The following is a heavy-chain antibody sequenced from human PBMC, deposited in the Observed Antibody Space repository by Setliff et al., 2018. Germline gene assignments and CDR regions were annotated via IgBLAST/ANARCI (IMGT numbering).Heavy chain of an antibody. CDR3: ARGPQKFYSDTSGYYYDALYYYYMDV. CDR2: ISTDDGDT. D-gene: IGHD3-22*01. CDR1: GYTFTTHG. Sequence: ASVKVSCKASGYTFTTHGISWVRQAPGQGLEWMGWISTDDGDTNFAQKFQGRVTIIADESTSTTYMELSSLRSEDTAVYYCARGPQKFYSDTSGYYYDALYYYYMDVWGKGTTVTVSS. J-gene: IGHJ6*03. V-gene: IGHV1-18*01.